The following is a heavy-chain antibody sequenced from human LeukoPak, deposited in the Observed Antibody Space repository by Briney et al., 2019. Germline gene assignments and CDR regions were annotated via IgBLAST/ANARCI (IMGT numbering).Heavy chain of an antibody. D-gene: IGHD3-22*01. J-gene: IGHJ4*02. CDR2: INPKSGGT. CDR3: AGGFYYDSSGPWGY. CDR1: GYPFTGYY. Sequence: ASVKVSCKASGYPFTGYYMHWVRQAPGQGLEWMGRINPKSGGTNYAQKFQGRVTMTRDTSISTAYMELSRLRSDDTAVYYCAGGFYYDSSGPWGYWGQGTLVTVSS. V-gene: IGHV1-2*02.